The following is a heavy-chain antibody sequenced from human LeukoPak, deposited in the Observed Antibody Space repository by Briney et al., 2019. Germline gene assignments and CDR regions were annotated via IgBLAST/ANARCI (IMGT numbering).Heavy chain of an antibody. Sequence: GGSLRLSCAASGFTLSDHYMDWVRQAPGKGREWVGRTRNKANSYTTEYAASVKGRFTISRDDSKKSLYLQMNSLKTEDTAVYYCVRVGRNYPFDYWGQGTLVTVSS. CDR3: VRVGRNYPFDY. V-gene: IGHV3-72*01. CDR1: GFTLSDHY. J-gene: IGHJ4*02. CDR2: TRNKANSYTT. D-gene: IGHD5-24*01.